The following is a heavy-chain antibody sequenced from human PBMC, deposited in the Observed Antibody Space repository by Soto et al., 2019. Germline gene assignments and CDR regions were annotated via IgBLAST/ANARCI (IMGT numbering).Heavy chain of an antibody. CDR3: ARELRGYSYGFYYYGMDV. Sequence: LRLSCAASGFTFSSYDMHWVRQATGKGLEWVSAIGTAGDTYYPGSVKGRFTISRENAKNSLYLQMNSLRAEDTAVYYCARELRGYSYGFYYYGMDVWGQGTTVTV. CDR1: GFTFSSYD. CDR2: IGTAGDT. D-gene: IGHD5-18*01. J-gene: IGHJ6*02. V-gene: IGHV3-13*01.